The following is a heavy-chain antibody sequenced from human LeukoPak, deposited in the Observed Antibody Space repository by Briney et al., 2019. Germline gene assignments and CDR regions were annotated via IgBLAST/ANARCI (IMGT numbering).Heavy chain of an antibody. Sequence: GGSLRLSCAASGFRFSDFTMTWVRQAPGKGPEWVSAIGGRGGSTYYADSVGGRFTISRDNSKDMVYLQMSSVRVDDTAVYYCARDRGRYYDSRGFYWGYYFDSWGQGILVTVST. D-gene: IGHD3-22*01. CDR1: GFRFSDFT. CDR2: IGGRGGST. V-gene: IGHV3-23*01. CDR3: ARDRGRYYDSRGFYWGYYFDS. J-gene: IGHJ4*02.